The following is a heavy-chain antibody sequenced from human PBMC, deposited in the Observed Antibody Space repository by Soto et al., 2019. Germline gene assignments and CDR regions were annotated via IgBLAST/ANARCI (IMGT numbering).Heavy chain of an antibody. J-gene: IGHJ4*02. Sequence: QVQLVQSGAEVKKPGSSVKVSCKASGGTFSSYAISWVRQAPGQGLEWMGGIIPIFGTANYAQKFQGRVTITADASTSTAYMELSSLRSEDTSVYYCASGGDIVLMVYAPFEYWGQGTLVTVSS. CDR2: IIPIFGTA. CDR3: ASGGDIVLMVYAPFEY. V-gene: IGHV1-69*01. D-gene: IGHD2-8*01. CDR1: GGTFSSYA.